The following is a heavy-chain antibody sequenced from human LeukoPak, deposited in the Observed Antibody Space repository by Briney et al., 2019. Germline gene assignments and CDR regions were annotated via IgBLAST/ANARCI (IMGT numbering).Heavy chain of an antibody. V-gene: IGHV1-69*13. CDR3: ARAIGHNYYDSSGYYLDY. D-gene: IGHD3-22*01. Sequence: GASVKVSCKASGGTFSSYAISWVRQAPGQGLEWMGGIIPIFGTANYAQKFQGRVTITADESTSTAYMELSSLRSEDTAVYYCARAIGHNYYDSSGYYLDYWGQGTLVTVSS. CDR2: IIPIFGTA. J-gene: IGHJ4*02. CDR1: GGTFSSYA.